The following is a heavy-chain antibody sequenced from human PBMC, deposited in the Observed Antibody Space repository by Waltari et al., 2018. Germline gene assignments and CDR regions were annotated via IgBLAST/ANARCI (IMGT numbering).Heavy chain of an antibody. J-gene: IGHJ4*02. CDR2: IWYDGSKK. Sequence: QVQLVESGGGVVQPGRSLRLSCAASGFTFSSYGMHWVRQAPGKGLEWVAVIWYDGSKKYYADSVKGRFTISRDNSKNTLDLQMNSLRAEDTAVYYCASGLGYMDYWGQGTLVTVSS. CDR1: GFTFSSYG. CDR3: ASGLGYMDY. D-gene: IGHD1-1*01. V-gene: IGHV3-33*01.